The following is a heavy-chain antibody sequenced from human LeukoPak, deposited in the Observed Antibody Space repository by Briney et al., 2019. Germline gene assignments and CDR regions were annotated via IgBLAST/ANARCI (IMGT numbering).Heavy chain of an antibody. CDR3: ARDSGTTVTENWFDP. Sequence: SETLSLTCTVSGGSISSGGYYWSWIRQHPGKGLEWIGYIYYSGSTYYNPSLKSRVTISVDTSKNQFSLKLSSVTAADTAAYYCARDSGTTVTENWFDPWGQGTLVTVSS. CDR1: GGSISSGGYY. J-gene: IGHJ5*02. CDR2: IYYSGST. V-gene: IGHV4-31*03. D-gene: IGHD4-17*01.